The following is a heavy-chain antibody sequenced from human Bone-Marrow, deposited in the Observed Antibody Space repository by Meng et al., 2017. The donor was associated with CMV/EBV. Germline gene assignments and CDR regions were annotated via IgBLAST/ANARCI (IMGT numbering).Heavy chain of an antibody. CDR2: ISYDGSNK. Sequence: GESLKISCAASGFTFSSYAMHWVRQAPGKGLEWVAVISYDGSNKYYADSVKGRFTISRDNAKNSLYLQMNSLKAEDTAVYYCARDSSGYDYWGQGTVVTVSS. CDR1: GFTFSSYA. J-gene: IGHJ4*02. D-gene: IGHD6-19*01. V-gene: IGHV3-30*04. CDR3: ARDSSGYDY.